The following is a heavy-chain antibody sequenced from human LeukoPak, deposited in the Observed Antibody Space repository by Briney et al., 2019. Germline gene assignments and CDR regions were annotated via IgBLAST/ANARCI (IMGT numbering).Heavy chain of an antibody. Sequence: PGGSLRLSCAASGFTFNSYGMHWVRQAPGKGLEWVAFIWYDGNNKYYADSVKGRFTISGDNSKNTLYLQMNSLRAEDTAVYYCAKEGEEHYGSGSFYNEDYWGQGTLVTVSS. CDR2: IWYDGNNK. V-gene: IGHV3-30*02. J-gene: IGHJ4*02. CDR3: AKEGEEHYGSGSFYNEDY. CDR1: GFTFNSYG. D-gene: IGHD3-10*01.